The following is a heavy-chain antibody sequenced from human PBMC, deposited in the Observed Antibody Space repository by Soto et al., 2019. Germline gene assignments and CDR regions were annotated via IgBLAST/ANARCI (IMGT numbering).Heavy chain of an antibody. CDR1: GSTFSSYA. CDR3: AKDVGNYYDSSGYYPSFDY. V-gene: IGHV3-23*01. CDR2: ISGSGGST. Sequence: XESLGLFFAASGSTFSSYAMSWVRQAPGKGLEWVSAISGSGGSTYYADSVKGRFTISRDNSKNTLYLQMNSLRAEDTAVYYCAKDVGNYYDSSGYYPSFDYWGQGTLVTVSS. D-gene: IGHD3-22*01. J-gene: IGHJ4*02.